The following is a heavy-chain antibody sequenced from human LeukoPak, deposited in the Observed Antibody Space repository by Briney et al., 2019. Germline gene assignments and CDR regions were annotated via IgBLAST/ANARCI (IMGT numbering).Heavy chain of an antibody. CDR3: AREARYALDWFDP. V-gene: IGHV4-59*06. CDR1: GGSISSYY. CDR2: IYYSGST. Sequence: SETLSLTCTVSGGSISSYYWSWIRQHPGKGLEWIGYIYYSGSTYYNPSLKSRVTMSVDTSKNQFSLKLSSVTAADTAVYYCAREARYALDWFDPWGQGTLVTVSS. J-gene: IGHJ5*02. D-gene: IGHD3-16*01.